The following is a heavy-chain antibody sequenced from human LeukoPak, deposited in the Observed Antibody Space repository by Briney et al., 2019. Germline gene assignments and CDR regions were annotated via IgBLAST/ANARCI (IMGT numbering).Heavy chain of an antibody. J-gene: IGHJ3*02. V-gene: IGHV4-59*01. CDR2: TYYSGST. Sequence: PSETLSLTCTVSGVSISSYYWSWIRQPPGKGLEWIGYTYYSGSTNYNPSLKSRVTISVDTSNNQFSLKLSSVTAADTAVYYCARDTRDAFDIWGEGTMVPVSS. CDR1: GVSISSYY. CDR3: ARDTRDAFDI.